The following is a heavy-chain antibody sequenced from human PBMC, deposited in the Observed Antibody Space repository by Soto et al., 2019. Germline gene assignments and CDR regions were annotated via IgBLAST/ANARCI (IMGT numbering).Heavy chain of an antibody. CDR1: GFTFSSYG. CDR2: IWYDGSNK. J-gene: IGHJ4*02. V-gene: IGHV3-33*01. CDR3: ARGQFDDSSGGIDY. D-gene: IGHD3-22*01. Sequence: QVQLVESGGGVVQPGRSLRFSCAASGFTFSSYGMHWVRQAPGKGLEWVAVIWYDGSNKYYADSVRGRFTISRDNSKNTLYLQMISLRAEDTAMYYCARGQFDDSSGGIDYWGQGALVTVSS.